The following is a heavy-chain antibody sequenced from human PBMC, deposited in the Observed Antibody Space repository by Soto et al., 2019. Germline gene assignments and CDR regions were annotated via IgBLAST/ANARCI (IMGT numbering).Heavy chain of an antibody. J-gene: IGHJ6*03. D-gene: IGHD6-6*01. CDR3: ARGGSSSSDYFYYYMDV. CDR1: GFTFDDHG. Sequence: EAQLVESGGGVVRPGGSLRLSCAASGFTFDDHGMSWVRQAPGKGLEWVSGINGNGGNTGYADSVKGRFTISRDNAKNSLYLQMNSLRAEDTALYHCARGGSSSSDYFYYYMDVWGKGTTVTVSS. V-gene: IGHV3-20*01. CDR2: INGNGGNT.